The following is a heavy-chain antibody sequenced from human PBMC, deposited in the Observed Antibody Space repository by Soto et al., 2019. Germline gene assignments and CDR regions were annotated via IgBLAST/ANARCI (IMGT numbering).Heavy chain of an antibody. CDR1: GFTFGSYE. D-gene: IGHD6-13*01. CDR3: ARDVHSSWYYFDY. J-gene: IGHJ4*02. CDR2: ISSSGSTI. V-gene: IGHV3-48*03. Sequence: EVQLVESGGGLVQPGGSLRLSCAASGFTFGSYEMNWVRQAPGKGLEWVSYISSSGSTIYYADSVKGRFTISRDNAKNSLYLQMNSLRAEDTAVYYCARDVHSSWYYFDYWGQGTLVTVSS.